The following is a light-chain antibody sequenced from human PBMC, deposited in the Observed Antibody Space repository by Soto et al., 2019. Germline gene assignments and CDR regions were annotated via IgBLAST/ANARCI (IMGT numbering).Light chain of an antibody. CDR2: GAS. CDR3: QHYNNWPLT. Sequence: EIVMTQSPATLSAARGERATLSCRASQSVSSQLAWYQQKPGQAPRLLIYGASTRATGTPARFSGSGSGTEFSLTISSLQSEDFSVYYCQHYNNWPLTFGQGTKLEIK. CDR1: QSVSSQ. V-gene: IGKV3D-15*01. J-gene: IGKJ2*01.